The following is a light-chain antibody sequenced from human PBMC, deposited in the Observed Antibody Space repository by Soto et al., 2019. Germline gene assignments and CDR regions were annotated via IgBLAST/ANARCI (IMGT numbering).Light chain of an antibody. V-gene: IGKV3-15*01. CDR3: LQDSNYPLT. Sequence: EIVMTQSPATLSVSPGERATLSCRASQSVSSNLAWYQQKPGQAPRLLIYGASTRATGIPARFSGSGSGTEFTLTISGLQPEDFATYYCLQDSNYPLTFGGGTKVEIK. J-gene: IGKJ4*01. CDR2: GAS. CDR1: QSVSSN.